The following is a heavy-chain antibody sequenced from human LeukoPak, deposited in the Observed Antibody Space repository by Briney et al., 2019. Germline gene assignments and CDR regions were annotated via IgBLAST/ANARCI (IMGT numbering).Heavy chain of an antibody. D-gene: IGHD3-10*01. V-gene: IGHV3-23*01. CDR3: ARGGLWFGRFDY. J-gene: IGHJ4*02. CDR1: GFTFSSHA. Sequence: GGSLRLSCAASGFTFSSHAMSWVRQAPGKGLEWVSNVSDSGGSTYYADSVKGRFTISRDNSKSTLYLQMNNLRAEDTAIYYCARGGLWFGRFDYWGQGTLVTVSS. CDR2: VSDSGGST.